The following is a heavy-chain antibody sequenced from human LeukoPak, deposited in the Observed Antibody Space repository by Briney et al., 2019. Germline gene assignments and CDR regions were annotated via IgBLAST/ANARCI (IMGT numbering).Heavy chain of an antibody. CDR1: GFTFSSYG. CDR2: IRYDGSNK. D-gene: IGHD5-12*01. CDR3: ARDAYDWLRGAFDI. Sequence: PGGSLRLSCAASGFTFSSYGMHWVRQAPGKGLEWVAFIRYDGSNKYYADSVKGRFTISRDNSKNTLYLQMNSLRAEDTAVYYCARDAYDWLRGAFDIWGQGTMVTVSS. J-gene: IGHJ3*02. V-gene: IGHV3-30*02.